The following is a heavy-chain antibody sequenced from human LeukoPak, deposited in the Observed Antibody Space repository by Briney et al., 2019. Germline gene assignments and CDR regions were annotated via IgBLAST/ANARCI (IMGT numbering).Heavy chain of an antibody. Sequence: SETLSLTCSVYGGSISGFYWNWIRQPPGKGLEWIGEINHSGSTHYSPSLKSRLSISVDPSKNQFSLKLSSVTAADTAVYYCARGGGYCTNNVCPPWFDPWGQGALVTVSS. V-gene: IGHV4-34*01. J-gene: IGHJ5*02. CDR1: GGSISGFY. CDR2: INHSGST. CDR3: ARGGGYCTNNVCPPWFDP. D-gene: IGHD2-8*01.